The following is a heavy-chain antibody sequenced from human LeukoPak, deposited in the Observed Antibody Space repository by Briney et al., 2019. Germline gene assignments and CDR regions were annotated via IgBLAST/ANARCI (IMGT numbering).Heavy chain of an antibody. D-gene: IGHD3-9*01. CDR2: IHSDSRTI. CDR1: GFTFSSYS. CDR3: AREYFFFDF. Sequence: PGGSLRLSCAASGFTFSSYSMNWVRQAPGKGLEWVSYIHSDSRTIYYADSVKGRFTISRDNAKNSVYLQMDSLKAEDSAVYYCAREYFFFDFWGLGALVTVSS. J-gene: IGHJ4*02. V-gene: IGHV3-48*01.